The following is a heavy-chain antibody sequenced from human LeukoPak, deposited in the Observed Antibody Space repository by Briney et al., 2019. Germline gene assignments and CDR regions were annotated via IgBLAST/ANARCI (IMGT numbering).Heavy chain of an antibody. J-gene: IGHJ5*02. CDR1: GGSISSGGYY. D-gene: IGHD2-2*01. V-gene: IGHV4-31*03. Sequence: SQTLSLTCTVSGGSISSGGYYWSWIRQHPGKGLEGIGYIYYSGSTYYNPSLKSRVTISVDTSKNQFSLKLSPVTAADTAVYYCARDRVVPAAMGLDPWGQGTLVTVSS. CDR2: IYYSGST. CDR3: ARDRVVPAAMGLDP.